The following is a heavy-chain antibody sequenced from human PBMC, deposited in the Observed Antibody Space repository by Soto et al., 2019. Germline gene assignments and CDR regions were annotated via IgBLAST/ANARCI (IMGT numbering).Heavy chain of an antibody. CDR2: GHFSGST. V-gene: IGHV4-4*07. J-gene: IGHJ4*02. D-gene: IGHD1-1*01. Sequence: SETLSLTCTVSGGSISNHYWTWIRQPAGKGLEWIGRGHFSGSTDYNPSLKSRATMSVDTSKNQFTLKVISVTAADTAVYFCARGGTMSWNALDCWGQGTQVTVSS. CDR1: GGSISNHY. CDR3: ARGGTMSWNALDC.